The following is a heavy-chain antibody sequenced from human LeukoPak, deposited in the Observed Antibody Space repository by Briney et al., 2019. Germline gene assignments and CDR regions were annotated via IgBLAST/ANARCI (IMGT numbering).Heavy chain of an antibody. CDR2: IRYDGSNK. J-gene: IGHJ4*02. CDR3: AKTLDRGIAVAGTGGDDY. V-gene: IGHV3-30*02. Sequence: GGSLRLSCAASGFTFSSYGMHWVRQAPGKGLEWVAFIRYDGSNKYYADSVKGRFTISRDNSKNTLYLQMNSLRAEDTAVYYCAKTLDRGIAVAGTGGDDYWGQGTLVTVSS. CDR1: GFTFSSYG. D-gene: IGHD6-19*01.